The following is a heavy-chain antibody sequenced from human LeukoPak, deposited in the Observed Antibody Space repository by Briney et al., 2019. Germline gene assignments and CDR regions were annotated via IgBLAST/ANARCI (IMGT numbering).Heavy chain of an antibody. CDR2: INPNSGGT. CDR3: ARDIAARTYNFDY. D-gene: IGHD6-6*01. CDR1: GYTFTVYY. V-gene: IGHV1-2*02. Sequence: ASVTVSFKASGYTFTVYYMHWVRQAPGQGLEWMGWINPNSGGTNYAQKFQGRVTMTRDTSISTAYMELSRLRSDDTAVYYCARDIAARTYNFDYWGQGTLVTVSS. J-gene: IGHJ4*02.